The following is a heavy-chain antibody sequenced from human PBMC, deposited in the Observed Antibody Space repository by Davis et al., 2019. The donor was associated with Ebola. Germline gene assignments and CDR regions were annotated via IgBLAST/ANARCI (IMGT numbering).Heavy chain of an antibody. CDR2: IYPGDSDT. CDR1: GYSFTSYW. Sequence: KVSCKGSGYSFTSYWIGWVRQMPGKGLEWRGIIYPGDSDTRYSPSFQGQVTISADKSISTAYLQWSSLKASDTAMYYCARLWFGELFYFDYWGQGTLVTVSS. J-gene: IGHJ4*02. V-gene: IGHV5-51*01. CDR3: ARLWFGELFYFDY. D-gene: IGHD3-10*01.